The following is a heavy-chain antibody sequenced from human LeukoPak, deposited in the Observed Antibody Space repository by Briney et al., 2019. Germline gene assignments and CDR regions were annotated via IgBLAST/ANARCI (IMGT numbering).Heavy chain of an antibody. Sequence: SETLSLTCTVSGGSISSYYWSWIRQPPGKGLEWIGYIHYSGITNYKPSLKSRVTISVDTSKNLLSLQMTSVTAADTAVYYCSRHYYYDSSGRFDYWGQGTLVTVSS. J-gene: IGHJ4*02. D-gene: IGHD3-22*01. CDR1: GGSISSYY. V-gene: IGHV4-59*01. CDR3: SRHYYYDSSGRFDY. CDR2: IHYSGIT.